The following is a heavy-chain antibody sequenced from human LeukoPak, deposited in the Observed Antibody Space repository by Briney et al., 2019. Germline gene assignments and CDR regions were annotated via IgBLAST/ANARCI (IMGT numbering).Heavy chain of an antibody. CDR1: GGSISSYY. J-gene: IGHJ4*02. Sequence: SETLSLTCTVSGGSISSYYWSWIRQPPGKGLEWIGYIYYSGSTNYNPSLKSRVTISADTSKNQFSLKLSSVTAADTAVYYCAIIGDGCNPSYWGQGTLVTVSS. V-gene: IGHV4-59*08. D-gene: IGHD5-24*01. CDR3: AIIGDGCNPSY. CDR2: IYYSGST.